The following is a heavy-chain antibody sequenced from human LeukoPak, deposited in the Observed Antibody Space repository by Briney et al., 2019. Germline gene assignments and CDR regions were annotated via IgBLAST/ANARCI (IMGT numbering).Heavy chain of an antibody. Sequence: ASVKVSCKASGYTFTSYAMNWVRQAPGQGLEWMGWINTNTGNPTYAQGFTGRFVFSLDTSVSTAYLQISSLKAEDTAVYYCARDQDYYDSSGYGKSDYMDVWGKGTTVTVSS. D-gene: IGHD3-22*01. CDR1: GYTFTSYA. J-gene: IGHJ6*03. V-gene: IGHV7-4-1*02. CDR2: INTNTGNP. CDR3: ARDQDYYDSSGYGKSDYMDV.